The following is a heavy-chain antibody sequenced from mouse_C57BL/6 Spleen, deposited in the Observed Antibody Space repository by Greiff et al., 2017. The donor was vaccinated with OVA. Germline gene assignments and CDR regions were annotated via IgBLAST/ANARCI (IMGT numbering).Heavy chain of an antibody. CDR3: TYYYGSSYYFDV. V-gene: IGHV14-1*01. CDR1: GFNIKDYY. CDR2: IDPEDGDT. J-gene: IGHJ1*03. D-gene: IGHD1-1*01. Sequence: EVQLQQSGAELVRPGASVKLSCTASGFNIKDYYMHWVKQRPEQGLEWIGRIDPEDGDTEYAPKFQGKATMTADTSSNTAYLQLSSLTSEDTAVYYCTYYYGSSYYFDVWGTGTTVTVSS.